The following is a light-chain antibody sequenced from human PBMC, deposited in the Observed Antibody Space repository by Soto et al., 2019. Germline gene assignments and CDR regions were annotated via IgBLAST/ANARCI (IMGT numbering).Light chain of an antibody. CDR1: QSVSSY. V-gene: IGKV3-11*01. CDR3: QQRSNWPRIT. Sequence: EIVLTQSPATLSLSPGERATLSCRASQSVSSYLAWYQQKPGQAPRLLIYDASNRATGIPARFSGSGPVTDFTPTISSLEPEDFADYYCQQRSNWPRITCGPGTKVDIK. CDR2: DAS. J-gene: IGKJ3*01.